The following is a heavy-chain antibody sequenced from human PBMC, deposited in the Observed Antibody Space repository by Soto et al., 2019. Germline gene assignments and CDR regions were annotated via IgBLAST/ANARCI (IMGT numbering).Heavy chain of an antibody. V-gene: IGHV3-53*01. CDR2: IYSGGYT. D-gene: IGHD3-22*01. Sequence: VGSLRLSCAVSGFTVSNNYMSWVRQAPGKGLEGVSVIYSGGYTAYGDSVKGRFTISRDDAKDSLFLQMNSLRADDTAVYYCAREADFASSGYVLDYWGQGTLVTVSS. CDR1: GFTVSNNY. J-gene: IGHJ4*02. CDR3: AREADFASSGYVLDY.